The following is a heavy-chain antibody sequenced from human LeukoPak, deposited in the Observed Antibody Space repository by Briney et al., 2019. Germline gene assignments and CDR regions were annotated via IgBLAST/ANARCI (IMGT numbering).Heavy chain of an antibody. J-gene: IGHJ4*02. Sequence: GGSLRLSCAASGFTFSNYAMNWVRQAPGKGLEWVSAISGSGGSTYYADSVKGRFTISRDNTKNSLYLQMNSLKAEDTAVYYCATLSTVVIPAELNWGQGTLVTVSS. CDR1: GFTFSNYA. CDR3: ATLSTVVIPAELN. D-gene: IGHD2-15*01. CDR2: ISGSGGST. V-gene: IGHV3-23*01.